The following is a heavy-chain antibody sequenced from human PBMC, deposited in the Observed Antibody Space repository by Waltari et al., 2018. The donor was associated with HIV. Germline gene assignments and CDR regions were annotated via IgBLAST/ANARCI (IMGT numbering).Heavy chain of an antibody. J-gene: IGHJ6*02. V-gene: IGHV3-7*01. CDR3: ARIGTFPHNYAIDF. D-gene: IGHD1-26*01. Sequence: EVQLMESGGGLVQSGGSLRLSCAASGFTFTNYWMSWVRQTPGKGLGLVAYIKDDGSGKDNMGSVKGRFTISRDNAKNSMLLQMNSRRAEDTAVYYCARIGTFPHNYAIDFWGQGTTVTVSS. CDR2: IKDDGSGK. CDR1: GFTFTNYW.